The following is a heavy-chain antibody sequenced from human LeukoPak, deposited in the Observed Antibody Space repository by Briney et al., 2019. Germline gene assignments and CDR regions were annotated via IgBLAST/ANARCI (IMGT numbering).Heavy chain of an antibody. V-gene: IGHV3-23*01. J-gene: IGHJ1*01. CDR2: ISNNGGYT. Sequence: GGSLRLSCAASGFTFSSSAMSWVRQAPGKGLEWVSAISNNGGYTYYADSVKGRFTISRDNSENTVYLQVSSLRAEDTAVYYCARDRYSDYGGVYDFWGRGTLVTVSS. CDR1: GFTFSSSA. D-gene: IGHD3/OR15-3a*01. CDR3: ARDRYSDYGGVYDF.